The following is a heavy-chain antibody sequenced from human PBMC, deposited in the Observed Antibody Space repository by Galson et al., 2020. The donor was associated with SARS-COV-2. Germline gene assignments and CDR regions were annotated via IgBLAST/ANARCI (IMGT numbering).Heavy chain of an antibody. Sequence: ETSETLSLTCSVSDVSMTSYDWSWIRQPPGKGLEWIGYISYSGSTNYNPSLRSRVTILVDLSKKQFSLKLSSVTAADTAVYYCARDPAPLYGDNYYYGMDVWGRGTAVIVSS. V-gene: IGHV4-59*01. J-gene: IGHJ6*02. CDR1: DVSMTSYD. CDR2: ISYSGST. CDR3: ARDPAPLYGDNYYYGMDV. D-gene: IGHD4-17*01.